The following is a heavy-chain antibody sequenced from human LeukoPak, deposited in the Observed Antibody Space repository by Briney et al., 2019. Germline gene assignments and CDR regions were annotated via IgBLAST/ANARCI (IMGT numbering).Heavy chain of an antibody. J-gene: IGHJ4*02. V-gene: IGHV4-59*01. CDR1: GGSISSYY. Sequence: SETLSPTCTVSGGSISSYYWSWTRQPPGKGLEWLGYIYYSGSTNYNPSLKSRVTISVAASTNPFSLKLSSVTAADTAVYYCARGGSYYGYFDYWGQGTLVTVSS. CDR2: IYYSGST. D-gene: IGHD1-26*01. CDR3: ARGGSYYGYFDY.